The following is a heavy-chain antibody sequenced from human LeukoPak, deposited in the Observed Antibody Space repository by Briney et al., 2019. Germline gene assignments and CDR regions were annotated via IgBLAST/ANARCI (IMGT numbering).Heavy chain of an antibody. CDR3: ARVGTSRYFDV. J-gene: IGHJ6*02. CDR2: IYHSGST. D-gene: IGHD2-2*01. V-gene: IGHV4-30-2*01. CDR1: GGSISSGGYS. Sequence: SQTPSLTCAGSGGSISSGGYSWSWIRQPPGKGLEWIGYIYHSGSTYYNPSLKSRVTISVDRSKNQFSLKLSSVTAADTAVYYCARVGTSRYFDVWGQGTTVTVSS.